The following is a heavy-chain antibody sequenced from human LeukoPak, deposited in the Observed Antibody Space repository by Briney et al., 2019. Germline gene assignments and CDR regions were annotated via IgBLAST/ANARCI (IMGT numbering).Heavy chain of an antibody. J-gene: IGHJ3*02. CDR2: ISYDGSNK. D-gene: IGHD3-22*01. CDR3: ARDRAYYYDSSGYHGTFDI. Sequence: GGSLRLSCAASGFTFSSYAMHWVRQAPGKGLEWVAVISYDGSNKYYADSVKGRFTISRDNSKNTLYLQMNSLRAEDTAVYYCARDRAYYYDSSGYHGTFDIWGQGTMVTVSS. V-gene: IGHV3-30*04. CDR1: GFTFSSYA.